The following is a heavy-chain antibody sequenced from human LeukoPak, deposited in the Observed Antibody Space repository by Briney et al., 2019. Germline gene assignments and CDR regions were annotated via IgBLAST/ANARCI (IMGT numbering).Heavy chain of an antibody. V-gene: IGHV3-30-3*01. J-gene: IGHJ4*02. CDR1: GFTLSSYT. D-gene: IGHD6-6*01. Sequence: GGSLRLSCTASGFTLSSYTMHWVRQAPGKGLEWVGVILYDGSNKYYADSVKGRFTFSRDNSKNTLYLQMTSLRAEDTAVYYCAREGYSSSFDYWGQGTLVTVSS. CDR3: AREGYSSSFDY. CDR2: ILYDGSNK.